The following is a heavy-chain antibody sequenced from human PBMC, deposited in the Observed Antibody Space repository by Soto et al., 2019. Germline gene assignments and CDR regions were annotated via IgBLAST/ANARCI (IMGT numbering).Heavy chain of an antibody. D-gene: IGHD6-19*01. CDR3: TEGWALGV. Sequence: SQTLSLTCVIAGDSVSSNGAAWNWIRQSPSRGLEWLGRTYYRSKWYHDYAVSVKSRITINPDTSKNQFSLQLNSVTPEDTAVYYCTEGWALGVWGQGTTVTVSS. CDR2: TYYRSKWYH. CDR1: GDSVSSNGAA. V-gene: IGHV6-1*01. J-gene: IGHJ6*02.